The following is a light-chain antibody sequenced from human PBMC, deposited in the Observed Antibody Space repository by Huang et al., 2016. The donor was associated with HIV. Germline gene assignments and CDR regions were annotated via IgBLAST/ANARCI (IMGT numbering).Light chain of an antibody. Sequence: DIQMTQSPSSLSASIGDRVTITCRASQSITTYLNWYQQKPGKAPKLLVDSASTLQTWVASRFSGSGSGADFTLTISSLQREDFATYFCQQSYNLPLTFGGGTTVEI. CDR2: SAS. J-gene: IGKJ4*01. CDR3: QQSYNLPLT. V-gene: IGKV1-39*01. CDR1: QSITTY.